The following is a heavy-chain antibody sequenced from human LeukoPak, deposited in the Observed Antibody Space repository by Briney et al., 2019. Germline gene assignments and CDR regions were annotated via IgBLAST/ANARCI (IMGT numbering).Heavy chain of an antibody. CDR1: GGSITSAGYY. D-gene: IGHD5-18*01. J-gene: IGHJ4*02. Sequence: PSETLSLTCTVSGGSITSAGYYWSWIRQHPGKGLEWIAYIYYTGSAYYNPSLESRVAITIDTSKKQFSLNLSSVTAADTAVYYCARVRVEAAMATDYWGQGTLVTVSS. CDR2: IYYTGSA. CDR3: ARVRVEAAMATDY. V-gene: IGHV4-31*03.